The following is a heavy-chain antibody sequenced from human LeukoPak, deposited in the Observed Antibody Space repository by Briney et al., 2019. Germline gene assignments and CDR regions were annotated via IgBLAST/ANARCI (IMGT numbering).Heavy chain of an antibody. CDR1: GGSISSYY. CDR2: IYYSGST. J-gene: IGHJ5*02. CDR3: ARDDSGTIDP. D-gene: IGHD1-1*01. V-gene: IGHV4-59*01. Sequence: SETLSLTCTVSGGSISSYYWSWLRQPPGKGLEWIGYIYYSGSTNYNPSLKSRATISVDTSKNQFSLKLSSVTAADTAVYYCARDDSGTIDPWGQGTLVTVSS.